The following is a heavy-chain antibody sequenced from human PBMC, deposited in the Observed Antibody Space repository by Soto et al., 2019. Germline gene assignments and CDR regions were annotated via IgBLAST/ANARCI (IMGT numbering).Heavy chain of an antibody. CDR3: ARSVAVPGAHIDY. CDR1: GGSISGSY. CDR2: VYYTGST. J-gene: IGHJ4*02. V-gene: IGHV4-59*01. Sequence: SETLSLTCSVSGGSISGSYLSWIRQSPGKGLEWLGYVYYTGSTNYSPSLRSRVSISVDTSKNEFSLRLSSVTAADTAVYFCARSVAVPGAHIDYWGQGTQVTVSS. D-gene: IGHD6-19*01.